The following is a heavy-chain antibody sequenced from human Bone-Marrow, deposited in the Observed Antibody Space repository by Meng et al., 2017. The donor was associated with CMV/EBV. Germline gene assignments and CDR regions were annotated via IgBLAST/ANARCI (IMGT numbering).Heavy chain of an antibody. D-gene: IGHD1-14*01. CDR3: AREPASRNFDY. CDR1: GFSFSDYY. Sequence: GGSLRLCCAASGFSFSDYYMSWIRQAPGKGLEWVSYISSSGSAIYYTDSVKGRFTISRDNAKNSLYLQMNSLRAEDTAVYYCAREPASRNFDYWGQGTLVTVSS. CDR2: ISSSGSAI. J-gene: IGHJ4*02. V-gene: IGHV3-11*04.